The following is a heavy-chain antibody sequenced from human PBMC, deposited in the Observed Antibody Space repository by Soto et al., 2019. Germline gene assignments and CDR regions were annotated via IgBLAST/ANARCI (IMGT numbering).Heavy chain of an antibody. V-gene: IGHV4-31*03. CDR1: GGSISSDDYY. CDR2: IYYRGNT. CDR3: ARGWGYYGMDV. Sequence: SETLSLTCTVSGGSISSDDYYWNWIRQRPGKGLEWIGNIYYRGNTNYNPSPKSRIIMSMDMSENQFSLKLTSVTAADTAVYYCARGWGYYGMDVWGQGTTVTVSS. J-gene: IGHJ6*02. D-gene: IGHD3-16*01.